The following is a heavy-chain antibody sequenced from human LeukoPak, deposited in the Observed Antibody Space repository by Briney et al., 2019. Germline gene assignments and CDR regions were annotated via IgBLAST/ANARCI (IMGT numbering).Heavy chain of an antibody. J-gene: IGHJ3*02. CDR3: ARDREAVAGTPDI. Sequence: GGSLRLSCAASGFTFSSYWMSWVRQAPGKGLEWGANIKQDGSEKYYVDSVKGRFTISRDNAKNSLYLQMNSLRAEDTAVYYCARDREAVAGTPDIWGQGTMVTVSS. D-gene: IGHD6-19*01. CDR1: GFTFSSYW. V-gene: IGHV3-7*01. CDR2: IKQDGSEK.